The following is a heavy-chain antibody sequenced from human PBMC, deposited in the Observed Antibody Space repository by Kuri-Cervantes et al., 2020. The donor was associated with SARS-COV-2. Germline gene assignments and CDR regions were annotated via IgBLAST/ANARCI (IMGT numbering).Heavy chain of an antibody. Sequence: ASVKVSCKVSGYTLTELSMHWVRQAPGKGLEWMGGFDPEDGETIYAQKLQGRVTMTTDTSTSTAYMDLRSLRSDDTAVYYCARDFNDFWSGYATFDPWGQGTLVTVSS. D-gene: IGHD3-3*01. J-gene: IGHJ5*02. CDR3: ARDFNDFWSGYATFDP. V-gene: IGHV1-24*01. CDR1: GYTLTELS. CDR2: FDPEDGET.